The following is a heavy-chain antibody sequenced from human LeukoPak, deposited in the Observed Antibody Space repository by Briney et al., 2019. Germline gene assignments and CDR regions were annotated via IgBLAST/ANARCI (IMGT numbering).Heavy chain of an antibody. CDR3: ARDVLEWLLYPGSPNFDY. CDR2: IYHSGST. V-gene: IGHV4-38-2*02. CDR1: GYSISSGYY. D-gene: IGHD3-3*01. Sequence: SETLSLTCTVSGYSISSGYYWGWIRPPPGKGLEWIGSIYHSGSTYYNPSLKSRVTISVDTSKNQFSLKLSSVTAADTAVYYCARDVLEWLLYPGSPNFDYWGQGTLVTVSS. J-gene: IGHJ4*02.